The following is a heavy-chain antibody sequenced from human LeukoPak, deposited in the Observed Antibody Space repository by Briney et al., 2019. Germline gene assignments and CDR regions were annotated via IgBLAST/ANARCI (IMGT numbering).Heavy chain of an antibody. CDR3: AKVPSGAPVAGTRHDDY. Sequence: AGGSLRLSCAASGFTFSSYAMSWVRQAPGKGLEWVSAISGSGGSTYYADPVKGRFTISRDNSKNTLYLQMNSLRAEDTAVYYCAKVPSGAPVAGTRHDDYWGQGTLVTVSS. D-gene: IGHD6-19*01. J-gene: IGHJ4*02. CDR2: ISGSGGST. CDR1: GFTFSSYA. V-gene: IGHV3-23*01.